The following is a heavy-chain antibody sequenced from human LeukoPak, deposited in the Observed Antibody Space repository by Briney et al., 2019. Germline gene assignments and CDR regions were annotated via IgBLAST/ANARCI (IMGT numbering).Heavy chain of an antibody. J-gene: IGHJ4*02. CDR3: TRDVFNDYGVVPPSL. V-gene: IGHV3-49*03. CDR2: IRSRAYGGTT. CDR1: GFTFGDYT. Sequence: GGSLRLSCTVSGFTFGDYTMSWFRQAPGKGLEWLGFIRSRAYGGTTESAASVKGRFTISRDDSKNIAYLQMNSLTTEDTAVYYCTRDVFNDYGVVPPSLWGQGTLVTVSS. D-gene: IGHD4-17*01.